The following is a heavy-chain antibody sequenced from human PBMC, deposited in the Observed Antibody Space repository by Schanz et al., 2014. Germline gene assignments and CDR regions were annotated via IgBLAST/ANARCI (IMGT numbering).Heavy chain of an antibody. CDR2: INPIGGIT. D-gene: IGHD3-10*01. CDR1: GYTFTNFF. V-gene: IGHV1-46*03. Sequence: QVHLVQSGAEVHKPGASLKISCKASGYTFTNFFLHWVRQAPGQGLEWMGIINPIGGITTYAQKFRGAVTLTTDTSTDTAYLELTSLRSEDTAVYYCARGSPENMIRGELDYWGQGTLVTVAS. CDR3: ARGSPENMIRGELDY. J-gene: IGHJ4*02.